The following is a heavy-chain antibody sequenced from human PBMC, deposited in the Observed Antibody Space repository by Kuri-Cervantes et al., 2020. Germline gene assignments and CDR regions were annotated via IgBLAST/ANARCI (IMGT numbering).Heavy chain of an antibody. D-gene: IGHD2-2*01. J-gene: IGHJ5*02. CDR1: GGTFSSYA. CDR2: INAGNGNT. CDR3: ARDNPKLFIVVVPAAQGWFDP. V-gene: IGHV1-3*01. Sequence: ASVKVSCKASGGTFSSYAISWVRQAPGQRLEWMGWINAGNGNTKYSQKFQGRVTITRDTSASTAYMELSSLRSEDTAVYYCARDNPKLFIVVVPAAQGWFDPWGQGTLVTVSS.